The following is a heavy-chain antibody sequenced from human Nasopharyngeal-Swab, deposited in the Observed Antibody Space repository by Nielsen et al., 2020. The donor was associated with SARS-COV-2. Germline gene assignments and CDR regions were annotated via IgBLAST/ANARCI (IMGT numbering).Heavy chain of an antibody. CDR1: GYSFTSYW. Sequence: GEALKISCKGSGYSFTSYWISWGRQTPGKGLEWMGRNDPSDSYTNYSTSFQGHVTISADKSISTAYLQRSSLKASDTAMYYCARLRREVVGIYYYYYMDVWGKGTTVTVSS. CDR2: NDPSDSYT. D-gene: IGHD2-15*01. V-gene: IGHV5-10-1*01. J-gene: IGHJ6*03. CDR3: ARLRREVVGIYYYYYMDV.